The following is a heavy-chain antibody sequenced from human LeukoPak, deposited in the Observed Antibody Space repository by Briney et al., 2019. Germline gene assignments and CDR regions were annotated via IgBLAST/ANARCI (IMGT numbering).Heavy chain of an antibody. D-gene: IGHD3-9*01. J-gene: IGHJ5*02. CDR2: INHSGST. V-gene: IGHV4-39*07. CDR3: ARGPGVLTGYYSWFDP. CDR1: GGSNSSGGYY. Sequence: SETLSLTCTVSGGSNSSGGYYWSWIRQPPGKGLEWIGEINHSGSTNYNPSLKSRVTISVDTSKNQFSLKLSSVTAADTAVYYCARGPGVLTGYYSWFDPWGQGILVTVSS.